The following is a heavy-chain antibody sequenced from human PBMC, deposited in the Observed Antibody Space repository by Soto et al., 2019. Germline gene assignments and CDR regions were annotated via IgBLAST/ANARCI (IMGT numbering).Heavy chain of an antibody. CDR2: MNPNSGNT. D-gene: IGHD6-19*01. J-gene: IGHJ4*02. CDR1: GYTFTSYD. Sequence: ASVKVSCKASGYTFTSYDINWVRQATGQGLEWMGWMNPNSGNTGYAQKFRGRVTMTRNTSISTAYMELSSLRSEDTAVYYCAREWLDWNFDYWGQGTLVTVSS. V-gene: IGHV1-8*01. CDR3: AREWLDWNFDY.